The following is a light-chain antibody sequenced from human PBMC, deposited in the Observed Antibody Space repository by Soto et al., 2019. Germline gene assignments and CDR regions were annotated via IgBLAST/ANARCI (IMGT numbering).Light chain of an antibody. CDR2: EVS. CDR3: SSYVGSNNLL. CDR1: SSDVGASNY. J-gene: IGLJ2*01. Sequence: QSALTQPPSASGSPGQSVSISCTGTSSDVGASNYVSWYQQHPGKATKLMIYEVSKRPSGVPDRFSGSKSGNTASLTVSGLQAEDEADYYCSSYVGSNNLLFGGGTKLTVL. V-gene: IGLV2-8*01.